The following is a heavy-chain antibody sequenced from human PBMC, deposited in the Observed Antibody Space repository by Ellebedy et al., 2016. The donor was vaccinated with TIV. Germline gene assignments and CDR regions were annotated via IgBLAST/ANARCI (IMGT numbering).Heavy chain of an antibody. CDR1: GYTFTDYY. CDR2: INPNSGGT. V-gene: IGHV1-2*02. D-gene: IGHD1-7*01. Sequence: AASVKVSCKTSGYTFTDYYIHWVRQAPGQGLEWMAWINPNSGGTNYAQKFQGRVTVTRDTSTSPAFLELSSLRPDDTALYYCVKDGVSTGTTGDDFFDYWGQGTLVTVSS. CDR3: VKDGVSTGTTGDDFFDY. J-gene: IGHJ4*02.